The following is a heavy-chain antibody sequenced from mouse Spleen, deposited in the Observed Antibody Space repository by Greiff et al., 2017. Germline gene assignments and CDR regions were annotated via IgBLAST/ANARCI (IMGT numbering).Heavy chain of an antibody. CDR1: GYTFTDYE. D-gene: IGHD4-1*01. V-gene: IGHV1-15*01. CDR3: TELGRDFDY. J-gene: IGHJ2*01. CDR2: IDPETGGT. Sequence: QVQLKESGAELVRPGASVTLSCKASGYTFTDYEMHWVKQTPVHGLEWIGAIDPETGGTAYNQKFKGKAILTADKSSSTAYMELRSLTSEDSAVYYCTELGRDFDYWGQGTTLTVSS.